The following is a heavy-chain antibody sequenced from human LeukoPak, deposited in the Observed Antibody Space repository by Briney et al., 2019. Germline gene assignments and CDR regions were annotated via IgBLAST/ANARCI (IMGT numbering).Heavy chain of an antibody. CDR2: IYHSGTT. J-gene: IGHJ3*02. V-gene: IGHV4-38-2*02. D-gene: IGHD3-3*01. CDR1: GYSISSGYF. CDR3: TRVKGSTIFGVVIIGKEDTPAFDI. Sequence: TSETLSLTCTVSGYSISSGYFWGWIRQPPGKGLEWIGSIYHSGTTYYNPSLKSRVTISVDTSKNQFSLKLSSVTAADTAVYYCTRVKGSTIFGVVIIGKEDTPAFDIWGQGTMVTVSS.